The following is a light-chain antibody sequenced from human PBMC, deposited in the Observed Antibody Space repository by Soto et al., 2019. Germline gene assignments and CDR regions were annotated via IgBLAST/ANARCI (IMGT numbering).Light chain of an antibody. CDR1: QNINSY. CDR3: QQSYNIPLT. Sequence: DIQMTQSPSSLSASVGDRVTISCRASQNINSYVNWYQRKPGKAPNLLIYATSSLQTGVPSRFSGSGSGTDFTLTVSSLQPEDFATYYCQQSYNIPLTFGGGTKVDIK. J-gene: IGKJ4*01. CDR2: ATS. V-gene: IGKV1-39*01.